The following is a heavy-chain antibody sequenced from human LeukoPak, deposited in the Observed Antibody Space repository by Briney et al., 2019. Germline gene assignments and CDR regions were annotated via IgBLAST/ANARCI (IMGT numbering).Heavy chain of an antibody. V-gene: IGHV3-7*01. Sequence: PGGSLRLSCAASGFTFSRYWMSWVRQAPGKGLEWVATIKQDGSEKYYVDSVKGRFTISRDNAKNSLCLQMNSLRAEDTAVYYCARDFLFTAGTVGFFDYWGQGTLVTVSS. CDR1: GFTFSRYW. J-gene: IGHJ4*02. D-gene: IGHD6-19*01. CDR2: IKQDGSEK. CDR3: ARDFLFTAGTVGFFDY.